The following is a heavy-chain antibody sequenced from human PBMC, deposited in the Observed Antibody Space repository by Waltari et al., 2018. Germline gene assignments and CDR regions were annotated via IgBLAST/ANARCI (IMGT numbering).Heavy chain of an antibody. Sequence: QIQLVQSGAEVKKPGASLRLSCKPSGYNFINYYIHWMRQAPGQGLEWMGIIDPRGGSTSYAPNFYGRITLTRDTSTSTVFMELSSLRSQDTAVYYCARRSEVLVFDYWGQGTSVTVSS. CDR3: ARRSEVLVFDY. V-gene: IGHV1-46*01. J-gene: IGHJ4*02. CDR1: GYNFINYY. D-gene: IGHD3-3*02. CDR2: IDPRGGST.